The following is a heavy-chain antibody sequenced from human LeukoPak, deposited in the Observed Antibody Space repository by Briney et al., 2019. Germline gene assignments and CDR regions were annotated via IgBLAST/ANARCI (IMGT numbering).Heavy chain of an antibody. V-gene: IGHV3-7*01. D-gene: IGHD3-3*01. J-gene: IGHJ4*02. CDR2: IKEDGSEK. Sequence: GGSLRLSCAASGFTFSSYWMSWVRQAPGKGLEWGANIKEDGSEKYYVDSVKGRFTISRDNAKNSLSLQMNSLRAEDTAVYYCARPYLDFWSVGYWGQGTLVTVSS. CDR1: GFTFSSYW. CDR3: ARPYLDFWSVGY.